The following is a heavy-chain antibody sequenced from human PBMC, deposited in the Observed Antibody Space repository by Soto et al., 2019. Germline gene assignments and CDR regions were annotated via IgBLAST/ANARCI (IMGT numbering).Heavy chain of an antibody. CDR2: ISSNGGTT. V-gene: IGHV3-23*01. D-gene: IGHD4-17*01. CDR1: GFIFSTYA. Sequence: GGSLRLSCTASGFIFSTYAMNWVRQAPGEGLEWVSAISSNGGTTFYAESVRGRFTISRDNSVNTLYLQMSSLRTEDTAVYYCAHPRGYGVFDAVDIWGQGTMATVSS. CDR3: AHPRGYGVFDAVDI. J-gene: IGHJ3*02.